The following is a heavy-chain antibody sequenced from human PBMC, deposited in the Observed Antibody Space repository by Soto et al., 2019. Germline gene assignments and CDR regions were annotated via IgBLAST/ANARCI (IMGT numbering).Heavy chain of an antibody. CDR3: ARHFGDQMFYDY. Sequence: SETLSLTCTVSCGSVSSSVYWWGWIRQPPGKGPEWIGSLYYTGKTFYNPSLKSRVTISVDTSKNQISLKVKSVTAADTAVYYCARHFGDQMFYDYWGQGTLVTVSS. CDR1: CGSVSSSVYW. D-gene: IGHD3-10*01. J-gene: IGHJ4*02. V-gene: IGHV4-39*01. CDR2: LYYTGKT.